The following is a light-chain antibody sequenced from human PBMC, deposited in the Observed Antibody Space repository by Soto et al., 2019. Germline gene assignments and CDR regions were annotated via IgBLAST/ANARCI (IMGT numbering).Light chain of an antibody. Sequence: DIRLTQSPSTLSASVGDRVTITCRASQRMTSWLAWYQQKPGKAPKVLIYDASSLESGVPSRFSGSGSGTDFTLTISSLQPEDFATYYCQQSYSTPQTFGQGTKVDIK. J-gene: IGKJ1*01. CDR3: QQSYSTPQT. CDR2: DAS. CDR1: QRMTSW. V-gene: IGKV1-39*01.